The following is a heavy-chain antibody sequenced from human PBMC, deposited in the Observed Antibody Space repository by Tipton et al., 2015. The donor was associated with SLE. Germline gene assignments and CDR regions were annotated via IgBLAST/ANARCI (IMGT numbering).Heavy chain of an antibody. CDR3: ARELGYSSSWLVGY. CDR1: GGSISSGSYY. V-gene: IGHV4-61*02. CDR2: IYTSGST. J-gene: IGHJ4*02. Sequence: LRLSCTVSGGSISSGSYYWSWIRQPAGKGLEWIGRIYTSGSTNYNPSLKSRVTISVDPSKNQFSLKLSSVTAADTAVYYCARELGYSSSWLVGYWGQGTLVTVSS. D-gene: IGHD6-13*01.